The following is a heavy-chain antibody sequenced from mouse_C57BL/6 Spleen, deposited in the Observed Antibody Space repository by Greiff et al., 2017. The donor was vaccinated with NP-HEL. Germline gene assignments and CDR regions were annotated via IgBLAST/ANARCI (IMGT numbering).Heavy chain of an antibody. Sequence: QVQLQQSGAELVRPGTSVKVSCKASGYAFTNYLIEWVKQRPGQGLEWIGVINPGSGGTNYNEKFKGKATLTADKSSSTAYMQLSSLTSEDSAVYFYARDFDPYFDYWGQGTTLTVSS. J-gene: IGHJ2*01. CDR3: ARDFDPYFDY. CDR1: GYAFTNYL. V-gene: IGHV1-54*01. CDR2: INPGSGGT.